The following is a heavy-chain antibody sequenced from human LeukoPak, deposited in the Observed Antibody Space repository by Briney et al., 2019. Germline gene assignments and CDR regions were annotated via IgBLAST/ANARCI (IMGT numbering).Heavy chain of an antibody. J-gene: IGHJ4*02. CDR2: INPSGGST. Sequence: GASVKVSCKASEHTFTSYYMHWVRQAPGQGLEWMGIINPSGGSTSYAQKFQGRVTMTRDMSTSTVYMELSSLRSEDTAVYYCACGYSSGWYYYWGQGTLVTVSS. CDR1: EHTFTSYY. D-gene: IGHD6-19*01. V-gene: IGHV1-46*01. CDR3: ACGYSSGWYYY.